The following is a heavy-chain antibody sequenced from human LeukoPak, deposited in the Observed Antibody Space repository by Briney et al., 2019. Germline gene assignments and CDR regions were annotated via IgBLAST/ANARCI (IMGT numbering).Heavy chain of an antibody. V-gene: IGHV3-23*01. CDR3: ARDCRPYCASSSYYHMDV. J-gene: IGHJ6*02. CDR2: IYENGGTT. Sequence: QTGGSLRLSCVGSGFTFRSHAMSWVRQAPEKGLEFVSGIYENGGTTYYADSVKGRFSISRDNSKNTLYLQMNSLRAEDTAVYYCARDCRPYCASSSYYHMDVWGQGTTVTVSS. D-gene: IGHD2-21*02. CDR1: GFTFRSHA.